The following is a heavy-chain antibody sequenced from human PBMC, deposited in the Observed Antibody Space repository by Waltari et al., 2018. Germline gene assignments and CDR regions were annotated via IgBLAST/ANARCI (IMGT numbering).Heavy chain of an antibody. Sequence: QVQLVQSGAEVKKPGASVKVSCKASGYTFTSYDINWVRQATGQGLEWMGWMNPNSGNTGYAQKFQGRVTTTRNTSISTAYMELSSLRSEDTAVYYCARDTMVVTPDAFDIWGQGTMVIVSS. CDR2: MNPNSGNT. CDR3: ARDTMVVTPDAFDI. J-gene: IGHJ3*02. V-gene: IGHV1-8*01. D-gene: IGHD3-10*01. CDR1: GYTFTSYD.